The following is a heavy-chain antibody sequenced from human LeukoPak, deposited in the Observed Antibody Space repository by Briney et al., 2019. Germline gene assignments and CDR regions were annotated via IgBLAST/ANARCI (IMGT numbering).Heavy chain of an antibody. CDR3: ARAGFGQPVGNAFDI. CDR1: GGNFSSYA. D-gene: IGHD3/OR15-3a*01. CDR2: IIPIFGTA. V-gene: IGHV1-69*13. J-gene: IGHJ3*02. Sequence: SVKVSCKASGGNFSSYAISCVRQAPGQGLEWMGGIIPIFGTANYAQKLQGRVTITADESTSTAYMELSSLRSEDTAVYYCARAGFGQPVGNAFDIWGQGTMVTVSS.